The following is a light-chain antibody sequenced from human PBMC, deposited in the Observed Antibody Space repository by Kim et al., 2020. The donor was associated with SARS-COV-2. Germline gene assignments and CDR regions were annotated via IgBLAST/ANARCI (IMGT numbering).Light chain of an antibody. J-gene: IGKJ4*01. CDR1: QSVSSN. CDR2: GAS. Sequence: TPGERATLSCRASQSVSSNFTWSQQKCGRAPRLLIYGASTRATGIPARFSGSGSGTEFTLTISRLQSEDFAVCFCQQYNNWPPLTFGGGTKVDIK. CDR3: QQYNNWPPLT. V-gene: IGKV3-15*01.